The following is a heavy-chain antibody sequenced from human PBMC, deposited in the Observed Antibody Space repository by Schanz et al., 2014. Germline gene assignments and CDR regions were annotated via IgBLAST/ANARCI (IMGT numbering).Heavy chain of an antibody. CDR2: ISYDSLTL. CDR1: GFSFDSYN. V-gene: IGHV3-21*01. D-gene: IGHD3-3*01. Sequence: DVQVVESGGDLVQPGGSLRLSCTASGFSFDSYNMNWVRQAPGKGLEWVSSISYDSLTLYYGDSVKGRFTVSRDNAKSSLYLQMNSLRDEDTAVYYCAATTILADWGQGTLVAVSS. J-gene: IGHJ4*02. CDR3: AATTILAD.